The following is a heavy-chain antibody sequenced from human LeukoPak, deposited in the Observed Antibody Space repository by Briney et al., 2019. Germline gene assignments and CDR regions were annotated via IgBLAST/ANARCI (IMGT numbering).Heavy chain of an antibody. J-gene: IGHJ4*02. CDR2: VNPDDSDT. D-gene: IGHD3-10*01. V-gene: IGHV5-51*01. CDR1: GYSFTSHW. Sequence: GESLKISCKGSGYSFTSHWIGWVRQMPGKGLEWMGIVNPDDSDTIYSPSFQGQVTISADESITTAYLQWSSLKASDTAMYYCARLRWPRGGRSSFDYWGEGALVTVSS. CDR3: ARLRWPRGGRSSFDY.